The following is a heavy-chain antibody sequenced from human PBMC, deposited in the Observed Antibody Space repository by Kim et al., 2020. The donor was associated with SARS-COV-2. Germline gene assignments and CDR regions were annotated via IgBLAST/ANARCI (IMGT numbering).Heavy chain of an antibody. CDR2: INTNTGNP. CDR3: ARDWSLRNWFGEPRFDP. CDR1: GYTFINYA. D-gene: IGHD3-10*01. Sequence: ASVKVSCKASGYTFINYAMTWVRQAPGQGLEWMGWINTNTGNPTYAQGFTGRFVFSLDTSVSTAYLKISSLKAEDTAVYYCARDWSLRNWFGEPRFDPWGQGTLGTVSS. J-gene: IGHJ5*02. V-gene: IGHV7-4-1*02.